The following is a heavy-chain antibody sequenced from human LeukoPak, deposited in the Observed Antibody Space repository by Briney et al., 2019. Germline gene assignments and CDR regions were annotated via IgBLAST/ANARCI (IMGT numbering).Heavy chain of an antibody. CDR3: AREGGDRLHMIPFDY. J-gene: IGHJ4*02. V-gene: IGHV1-2*02. D-gene: IGHD5-24*01. CDR1: GYTFTGYY. CDR2: INPNSGGT. Sequence: ASVKVSCKASGYTFTGYYMHWVRQAPGQGLEWMGWINPNSGGTNYAQKFQGRVTMTRDTSISTAYMELSRLRSDDTAVYYCAREGGDRLHMIPFDYWGQGTLVTVPS.